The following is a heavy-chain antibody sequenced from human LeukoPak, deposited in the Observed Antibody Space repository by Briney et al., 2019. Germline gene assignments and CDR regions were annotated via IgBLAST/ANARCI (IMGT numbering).Heavy chain of an antibody. CDR2: IYYSGST. Sequence: NTSETLSLTCAVSGGSISIDYWIWNRQPPGKGLEWIGYIYYSGSTNYNPSPKSRVTISVDTSKNQFSLKLSSVTAADTAVYYSAIMVAARTYYTDVWGKGTTVTVSS. CDR1: GGSISIDY. V-gene: IGHV4-59*01. CDR3: AIMVAARTYYTDV. J-gene: IGHJ6*03. D-gene: IGHD2-15*01.